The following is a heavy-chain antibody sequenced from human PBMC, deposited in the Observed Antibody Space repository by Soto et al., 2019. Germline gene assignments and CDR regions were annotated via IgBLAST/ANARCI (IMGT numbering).Heavy chain of an antibody. CDR1: GGTFSSYA. Sequence: VKVSCKASGGTFSSYAISWVRQAPGQGLEWMGGIIPIFGTANYAQKFQGRVTITADESTSTAYMELSSLRSEDTAVYYCATGTRVSGSYYYYGMDVWGQGTTVTVS. V-gene: IGHV1-69*13. D-gene: IGHD1-26*01. CDR3: ATGTRVSGSYYYYGMDV. CDR2: IIPIFGTA. J-gene: IGHJ6*02.